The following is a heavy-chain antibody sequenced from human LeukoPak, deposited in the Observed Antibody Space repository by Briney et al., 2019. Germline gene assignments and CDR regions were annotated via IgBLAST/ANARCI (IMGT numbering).Heavy chain of an antibody. CDR3: ASFSYYYDSSGYGPLFDY. CDR2: IYYSGST. J-gene: IGHJ4*02. CDR1: GGSISSGGYY. V-gene: IGHV4-31*03. D-gene: IGHD3-22*01. Sequence: SETLSLTCTVSGGSISSGGYYSSSIRQHPGNGLEWIGCIYYSGSTYYNPSLKSRVTISVDTSKNQFSLKLSSVTAADTAVYYCASFSYYYDSSGYGPLFDYWGQGTLVTVSS.